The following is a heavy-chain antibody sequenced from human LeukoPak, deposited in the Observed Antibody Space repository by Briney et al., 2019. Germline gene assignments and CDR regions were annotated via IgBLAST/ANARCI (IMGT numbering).Heavy chain of an antibody. Sequence: GGSLRLSCAASGFIFSSYWMSWFRQAPGKGLEWVANINQDGSEKYYVDSVKGRLTISRDNAKNSLILQMNSLRAEDTAVYYCARIGLYYSSRYYFDFWGQGTLVTVSS. V-gene: IGHV3-7*01. J-gene: IGHJ4*02. CDR1: GFIFSSYW. CDR3: ARIGLYYSSRYYFDF. D-gene: IGHD3-10*01. CDR2: INQDGSEK.